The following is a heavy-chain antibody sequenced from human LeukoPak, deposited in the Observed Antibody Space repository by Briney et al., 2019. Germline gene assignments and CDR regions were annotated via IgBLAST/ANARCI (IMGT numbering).Heavy chain of an antibody. CDR1: GYTFTSYG. J-gene: IGHJ4*02. Sequence: GASVKVSFKASGYTFTSYGISWVRQAPGQGLEWMGWISAYNGNTNYAQKLQGRVTMTTDTSTSTAYMELRSLRSDDTAVYYCARDSVSRFGELLYPFDYWGQGTLVTVSS. V-gene: IGHV1-18*01. CDR2: ISAYNGNT. CDR3: ARDSVSRFGELLYPFDY. D-gene: IGHD3-10*01.